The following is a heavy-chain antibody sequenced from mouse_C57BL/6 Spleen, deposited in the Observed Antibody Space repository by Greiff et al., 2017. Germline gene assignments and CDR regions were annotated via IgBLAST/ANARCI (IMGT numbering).Heavy chain of an antibody. V-gene: IGHV1-53*01. CDR2: IIPSNGGT. CDR3: ARELLRSYAMDY. Sequence: VQLQQPGTELVKPGASVKLPCKASGYTFTSYWMHWVKQRPGQGLEWIGNIIPSNGGTNYNEKFKSKATLAVDKSSSTAYMQLSSLTAEDSAVYYCARELLRSYAMDYWGQGTSVTVSS. J-gene: IGHJ4*01. D-gene: IGHD1-1*01. CDR1: GYTFTSYW.